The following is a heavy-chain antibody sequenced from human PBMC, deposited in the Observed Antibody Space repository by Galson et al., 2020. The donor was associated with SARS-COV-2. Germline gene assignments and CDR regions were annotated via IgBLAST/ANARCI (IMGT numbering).Heavy chain of an antibody. V-gene: IGHV3-21*03. CDR3: ARDASWAMYAMDV. Sequence: GGSLKPPCEVPGIPFNIYSLNRVPPVPGKGLEWVPGIRSGSDYIYYADSVKGRFPISRDKAKNSLYLKMNSPRAEDTAIYYCARDASWAMYAMDVWGQGTAVTVSS. D-gene: IGHD1-26*01. J-gene: IGHJ6*02. CDR2: IRSGSDYI. CDR1: GIPFNIYS.